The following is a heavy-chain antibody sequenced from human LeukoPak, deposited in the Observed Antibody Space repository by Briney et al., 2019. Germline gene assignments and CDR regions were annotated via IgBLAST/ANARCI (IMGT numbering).Heavy chain of an antibody. Sequence: SETLSLTCTVSGGSISSGGYYWSWIRQHPGKGLEWIGYIYYSGSTYYNPSLKSRVTISVDTSKNQFSLKLSSVTAADTAVYYCARSHHSRAYRPGNAFDIWGQGTKVTVSS. J-gene: IGHJ3*02. CDR1: GGSISSGGYY. CDR3: ARSHHSRAYRPGNAFDI. CDR2: IYYSGST. D-gene: IGHD1-14*01. V-gene: IGHV4-31*03.